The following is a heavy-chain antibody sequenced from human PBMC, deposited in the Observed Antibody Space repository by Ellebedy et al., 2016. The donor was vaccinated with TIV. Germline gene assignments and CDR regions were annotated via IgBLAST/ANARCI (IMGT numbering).Heavy chain of an antibody. D-gene: IGHD6-13*01. Sequence: MPSETLSLTCTVSGGSISSSSYYRGWIRQPPGKGLEWIGNIFYSGSTYYNPSLKSRVTIAVDTSKNQFSLKLTSVTAADTAIYYCARLAAAAATFDYWGQGTLVTVSS. CDR3: ARLAAAAATFDY. CDR1: GGSISSSSYY. CDR2: IFYSGST. V-gene: IGHV4-39*01. J-gene: IGHJ4*02.